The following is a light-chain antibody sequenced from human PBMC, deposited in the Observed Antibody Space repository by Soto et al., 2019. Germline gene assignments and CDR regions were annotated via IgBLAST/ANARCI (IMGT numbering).Light chain of an antibody. CDR2: GAS. Sequence: EIVMTQSPATLSVSPGERATLSCRASKTVGSKLAWYQQKPGQVPRFLIYGASTRATGIPARFSGSGSGTEFTLTISSLQSEDFAVYYCQQYNNWPRTFGQGTKVEIK. CDR1: KTVGSK. J-gene: IGKJ1*01. V-gene: IGKV3-15*01. CDR3: QQYNNWPRT.